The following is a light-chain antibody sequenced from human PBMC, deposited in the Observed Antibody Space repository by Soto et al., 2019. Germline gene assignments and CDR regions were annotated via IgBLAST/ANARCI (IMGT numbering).Light chain of an antibody. Sequence: QSALTQPASVSGSPGQLITISCTGSSSDVGAYTYVSWYQQHPGKAPKLMIFEVSDRPSGVSNRFSGSKSGNTASLTISGLQAEDEADYYCSSYTTSNTLVFGGGTKVTVL. J-gene: IGLJ2*01. CDR2: EVS. CDR1: SSDVGAYTY. V-gene: IGLV2-14*01. CDR3: SSYTTSNTLV.